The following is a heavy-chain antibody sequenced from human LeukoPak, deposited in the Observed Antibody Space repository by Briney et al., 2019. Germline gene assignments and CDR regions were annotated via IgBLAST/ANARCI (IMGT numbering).Heavy chain of an antibody. Sequence: SETLSLTCTVSGGSISGYYWSWIRQPPGKGLEWIGYIYYSGSTNYNPSLKSRVTISVDTSKNQFSLKLSSVTAADTAVYYCARALPRHSSNINWFDPWGQGTLVTVSS. CDR3: ARALPRHSSNINWFDP. CDR1: GGSISGYY. V-gene: IGHV4-59*01. CDR2: IYYSGST. D-gene: IGHD6-13*01. J-gene: IGHJ5*02.